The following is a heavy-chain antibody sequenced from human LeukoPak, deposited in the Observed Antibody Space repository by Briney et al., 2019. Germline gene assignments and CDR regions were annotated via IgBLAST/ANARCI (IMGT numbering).Heavy chain of an antibody. V-gene: IGHV3-33*01. Sequence: PGGSLRLSCGASGFAFSSYGMHWVRQAPGKGLEWVAIIWYDGSNTHYADSVKGRFTISRDNYKNTVYLQMNSLRAEDTAVYYCARDVGSGKYVGYFDYWGQGTLVTVSS. CDR1: GFAFSSYG. J-gene: IGHJ4*02. CDR2: IWYDGSNT. D-gene: IGHD3-10*01. CDR3: ARDVGSGKYVGYFDY.